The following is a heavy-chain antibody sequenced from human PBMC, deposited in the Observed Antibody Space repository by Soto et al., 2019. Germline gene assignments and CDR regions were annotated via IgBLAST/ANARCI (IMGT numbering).Heavy chain of an antibody. CDR2: IYHSGST. V-gene: IGHV4-38-2*02. CDR3: ARKPSFYDFWSGYYTGFAYYYYGMDV. CDR1: GYSISSGYY. D-gene: IGHD3-3*01. Sequence: SETLSLTCTVSGYSISSGYYWGWIRQPPGKGLEWIGSIYHSGSTYYNPSLKSRVTISVDTSKNQFSLKLSSVTAADTAVYYCARKPSFYDFWSGYYTGFAYYYYGMDVWGQGTTVTVSS. J-gene: IGHJ6*02.